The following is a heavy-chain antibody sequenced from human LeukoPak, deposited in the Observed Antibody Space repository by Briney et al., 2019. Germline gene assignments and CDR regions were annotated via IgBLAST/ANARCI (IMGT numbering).Heavy chain of an antibody. CDR3: ARGADYYYDSSADYPRY. V-gene: IGHV1-46*01. CDR1: GYTFTTYY. J-gene: IGHJ4*02. Sequence: ASVKVSCKPSGYTFTTYYIHWVRQAPGQGLDWMGIVNPSGGTTNYTQKFQGRVSMTRDTSTSTAYMELNTLRSEDTAVYYCARGADYYYDSSADYPRYWGQGTLVTVSS. D-gene: IGHD3-22*01. CDR2: VNPSGGTT.